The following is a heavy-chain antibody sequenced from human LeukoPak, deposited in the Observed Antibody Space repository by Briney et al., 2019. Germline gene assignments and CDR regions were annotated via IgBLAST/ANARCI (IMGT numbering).Heavy chain of an antibody. CDR2: IYTSGST. CDR3: ARVGYYGVVRIFDY. CDR1: GGSISSGSYC. J-gene: IGHJ4*02. V-gene: IGHV4-61*02. D-gene: IGHD3-10*01. Sequence: PSETLSLTCTVSGGSISSGSYCWRWLRQPAGKGLEWIGRIYTSGSTNYNPSLKSRVTISVDTSKNQFSLKLSSVTAADTAVYYCARVGYYGVVRIFDYWGQGTLVTVSS.